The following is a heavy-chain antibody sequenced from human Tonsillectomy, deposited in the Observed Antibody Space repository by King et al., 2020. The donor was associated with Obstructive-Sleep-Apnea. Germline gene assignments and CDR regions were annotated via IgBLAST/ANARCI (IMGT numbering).Heavy chain of an antibody. CDR3: ARDHLRNIAAAGTYFDY. V-gene: IGHV4-39*07. CDR2: IHYSGST. Sequence: QLQESGPGLVKPSETLSLTCTVSSGSISSSSFYWGWIRQPPGKGLEWIGSIHYSGSTNYNPSLKSRVTISVDTSKNQFSLQLSSVTAADTAVYYCARDHLRNIAAAGTYFDYWGQGTLVTVSS. J-gene: IGHJ4*02. D-gene: IGHD6-13*01. CDR1: SGSISSSSFY.